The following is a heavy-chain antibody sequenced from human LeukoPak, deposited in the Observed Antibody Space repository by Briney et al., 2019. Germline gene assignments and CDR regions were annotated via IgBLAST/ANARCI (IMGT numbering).Heavy chain of an antibody. D-gene: IGHD3-3*01. CDR2: ISSSSSYM. J-gene: IGHJ3*02. CDR3: ARGQFWSGYWYAFDI. Sequence: GGSLRLSCAASGFTFSSYSMNWVRQAPGKGLEWVSSISSSSSYMYYANSVKGRFTISRDNAKNSLYLQMNSLRAEDTAVYYCARGQFWSGYWYAFDIWGQGTMVTVSS. CDR1: GFTFSSYS. V-gene: IGHV3-21*01.